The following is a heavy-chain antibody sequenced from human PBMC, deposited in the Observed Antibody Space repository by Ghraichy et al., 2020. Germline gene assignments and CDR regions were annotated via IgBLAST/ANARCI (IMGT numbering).Heavy chain of an antibody. J-gene: IGHJ4*02. D-gene: IGHD3-9*01. CDR2: ISAYNGNT. CDR3: ARGSDVLRYFDWLSGDY. V-gene: IGHV1-18*04. Sequence: ASVKVSCKASGYTFTSYGISWVRQAPGQGLEWMGWISAYNGNTNYAQKLQGRVTMTTDTSTSTAYMELRSLRSDDTAVYYCARGSDVLRYFDWLSGDYWGQGTLVTVSS. CDR1: GYTFTSYG.